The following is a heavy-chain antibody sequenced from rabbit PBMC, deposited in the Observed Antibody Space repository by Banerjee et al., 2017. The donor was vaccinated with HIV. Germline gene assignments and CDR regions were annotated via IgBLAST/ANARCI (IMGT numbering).Heavy chain of an antibody. CDR3: ARDLSYDDYGYFDL. D-gene: IGHD2-1*01. Sequence: QEQLVESGGDLVKPGASLTLTCTASGFSFSSSYYMCWVRQAPGKGLEWIACIDTGRGGRIDYANWAKGRFTISRSTSLNTVDLKMTSLTAADTATYFCARDLSYDDYGYFDLWGPGTLVTVS. CDR2: IDTGRGGRI. CDR1: GFSFSSSYY. J-gene: IGHJ4*01. V-gene: IGHV1S45*01.